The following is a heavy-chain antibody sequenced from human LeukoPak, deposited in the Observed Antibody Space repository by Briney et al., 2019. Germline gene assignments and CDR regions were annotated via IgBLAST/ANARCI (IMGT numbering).Heavy chain of an antibody. D-gene: IGHD5-12*01. CDR1: GGTFSSYA. CDR3: ARDAGEVATGYYYGMDV. Sequence: SVKVSCKASGGTFSSYAISWVRQAPGQGLEWMEGIIPIFGTANYAQTFQGRVTITADESTSTAYIELSSLRSEDTAVYYCARDAGEVATGYYYGMDVWGKGTTVTVSS. V-gene: IGHV1-69*01. J-gene: IGHJ6*04. CDR2: IIPIFGTA.